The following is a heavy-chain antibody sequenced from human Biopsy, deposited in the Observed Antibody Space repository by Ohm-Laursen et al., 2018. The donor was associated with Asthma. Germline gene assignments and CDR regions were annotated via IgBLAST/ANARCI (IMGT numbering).Heavy chain of an antibody. CDR3: ARAASTGSQSGPHYFDH. V-gene: IGHV4-59*01. J-gene: IGHJ4*02. CDR1: PGSINDYY. Sequence: SETLSLTCTVSPGSINDYYWNWIRQFPGEGLEWIGYVRSTGSTRFNPSLNSRLTISADTSVDQVSLKLTSVTAADRAVYYCARAASTGSQSGPHYFDHWGQGTLVTVSS. CDR2: VRSTGST. D-gene: IGHD1-14*01.